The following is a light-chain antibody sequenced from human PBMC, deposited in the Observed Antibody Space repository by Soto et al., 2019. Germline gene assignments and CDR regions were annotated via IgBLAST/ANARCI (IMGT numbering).Light chain of an antibody. CDR3: QQSFSTPT. Sequence: DIQMTQSPSSLSTSVGDRVTITCRASQRINISLNWYRQKPGKAPELLIYSASNLQSGVPSRFSGSGSGTDFTLTISSLQPEDFATYYCQQSFSTPTFGQGTRREIK. J-gene: IGKJ5*01. CDR1: QRINIS. V-gene: IGKV1-39*01. CDR2: SAS.